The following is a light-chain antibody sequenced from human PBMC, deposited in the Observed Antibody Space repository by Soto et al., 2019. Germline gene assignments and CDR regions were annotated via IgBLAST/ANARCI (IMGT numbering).Light chain of an antibody. CDR2: WAS. V-gene: IGKV4-1*01. CDR3: QQYYSTPRT. CDR1: QTVLHSSNNKDY. J-gene: IGKJ1*01. Sequence: DIVMTQYPDSLAVSLGERATINCKSSQTVLHSSNNKDYLTWYQQKPGQPPKLLIYWASTREFGVPDRFSGSGSGTDFTLTVSSLQAEDVAVYYCQQYYSTPRTFGHGTKVDIK.